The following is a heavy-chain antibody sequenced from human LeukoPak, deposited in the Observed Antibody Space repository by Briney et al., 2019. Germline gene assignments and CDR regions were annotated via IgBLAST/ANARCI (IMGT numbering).Heavy chain of an antibody. Sequence: ASVKVSCKVSGYTLTELSMHWVRQAPGKGLEWMGGFDPEDGETIYAQKFQGRVTMTEDTSTDTAYMELSSLRSEDTAVYYCATAPSSRGWAFFDYWGQGTLVTVSS. D-gene: IGHD6-19*01. J-gene: IGHJ4*02. CDR2: FDPEDGET. V-gene: IGHV1-24*01. CDR3: ATAPSSRGWAFFDY. CDR1: GYTLTELS.